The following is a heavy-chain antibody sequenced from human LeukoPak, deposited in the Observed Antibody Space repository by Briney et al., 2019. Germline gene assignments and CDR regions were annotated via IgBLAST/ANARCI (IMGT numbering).Heavy chain of an antibody. J-gene: IGHJ5*02. V-gene: IGHV3-23*01. Sequence: PGGSLRLSCAASGFTFSSYAMSWVRQAPGKGLEWVSAISGSGGSTYYAHSVKGRFTISRDNSKNTLYLQMNSLRAEDTAVYYCARQEDQGDWFDPWGQGTLVTVSS. CDR1: GFTFSSYA. D-gene: IGHD2-2*01. CDR2: ISGSGGST. CDR3: ARQEDQGDWFDP.